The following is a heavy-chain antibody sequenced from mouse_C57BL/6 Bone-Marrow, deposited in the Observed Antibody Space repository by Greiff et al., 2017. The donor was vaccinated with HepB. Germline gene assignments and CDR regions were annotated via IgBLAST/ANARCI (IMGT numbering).Heavy chain of an antibody. CDR2: INPSSGYT. J-gene: IGHJ3*01. CDR3: AREDYYGSSLAY. CDR1: GYTFTSYT. V-gene: IGHV1-4*01. D-gene: IGHD1-1*01. Sequence: VQLQQSGAELARPGASVKMSCKASGYTFTSYTMHWVKQRPGQGLEWIGYINPSSGYTKYNQKFKDKATLTADKSSSTAYMQLSSLTSEDSAVYDCAREDYYGSSLAYWGQGTLITVSA.